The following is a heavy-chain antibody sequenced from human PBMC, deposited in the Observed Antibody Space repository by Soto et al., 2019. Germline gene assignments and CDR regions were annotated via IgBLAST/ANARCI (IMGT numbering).Heavy chain of an antibody. Sequence: EVQLVESGGGLVQPGGSLRLSCAASGSTFSSSEMHWVRQAPGKGLEWISYISKSSSVIYYADSVKGRFTISRDNTKNLLYLQMNSLRADDTPVYFCASVNLRFSYGIDVWGQGTTVTVSS. V-gene: IGHV3-48*03. CDR2: ISKSSSVI. D-gene: IGHD3-3*01. J-gene: IGHJ6*02. CDR1: GSTFSSSE. CDR3: ASVNLRFSYGIDV.